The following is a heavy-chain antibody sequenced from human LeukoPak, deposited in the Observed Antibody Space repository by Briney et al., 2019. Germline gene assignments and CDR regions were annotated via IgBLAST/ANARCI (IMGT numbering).Heavy chain of an antibody. CDR1: GGSISSGDYS. CDR3: ARHDYGDYGAFDI. V-gene: IGHV4-30-4*01. Sequence: SQTLSLTCTVSGGSISSGDYSWSWIRQPPGKGLEWIGYIYYSGSTYDNPPLKSRVTISLDTSQNQFSLKVSSVTAADTAVYYCARHDYGDYGAFDIWGQGTMVTVSS. D-gene: IGHD4-17*01. CDR2: IYYSGST. J-gene: IGHJ3*02.